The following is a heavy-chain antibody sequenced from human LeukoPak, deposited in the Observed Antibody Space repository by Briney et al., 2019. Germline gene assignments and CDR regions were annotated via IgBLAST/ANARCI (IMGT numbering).Heavy chain of an antibody. CDR1: GGSFSGYY. CDR2: INHSGST. J-gene: IGHJ4*02. CDR3: ARSYSSGWYRGIADY. D-gene: IGHD6-19*01. Sequence: SETLSLTCAAYGGSFSGYYWSWIRQPPGKGLEWIGEINHSGSTNYNPSLKSRVTISVDTSKNQFSLQLSSVTAADTAVYYCARSYSSGWYRGIADYWGQGTLVTVSS. V-gene: IGHV4-34*01.